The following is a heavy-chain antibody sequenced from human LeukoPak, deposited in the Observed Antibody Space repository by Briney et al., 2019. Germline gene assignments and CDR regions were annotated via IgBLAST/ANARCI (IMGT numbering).Heavy chain of an antibody. J-gene: IGHJ4*02. Sequence: PGRSLRLSCTASGFTFGDYAMSWVRQAPGKGLEWVGFIRSKAYGGTTQYAASVKGRFTISRDDSKSIAYLQMNSLKTEDTAVYYCTALRTRYFDWLSDYWGQGTLVTVSS. CDR1: GFTFGDYA. CDR2: IRSKAYGGTT. D-gene: IGHD3-9*01. V-gene: IGHV3-49*04. CDR3: TALRTRYFDWLSDY.